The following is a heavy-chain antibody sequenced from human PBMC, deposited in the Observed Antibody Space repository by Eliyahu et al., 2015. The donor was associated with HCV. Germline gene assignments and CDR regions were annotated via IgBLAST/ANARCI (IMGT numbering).Heavy chain of an antibody. J-gene: IGHJ4*02. V-gene: IGHV2-26*01. Sequence: QVTLKESGPVLVKPTETLTLTCTVSGFSLSNARMGVSWIRQPPGKALEWLAHIFSNDEKSYNHTLKSRLTISKDTSKSQVVLTMTNMDPVDTATYYCARMVVWRGYSYGLDYWGQGTLVTVSS. CDR1: GFSLSNARMG. CDR3: ARMVVWRGYSYGLDY. D-gene: IGHD5-18*01. CDR2: IFSNDEK.